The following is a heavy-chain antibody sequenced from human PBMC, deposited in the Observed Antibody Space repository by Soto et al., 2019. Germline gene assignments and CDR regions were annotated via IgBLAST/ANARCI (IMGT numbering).Heavy chain of an antibody. CDR1: GFPFSDYY. V-gene: IGHV3-11*06. D-gene: IGHD2-21*01. CDR3: VRGGGGGLVEH. CDR2: ISPKSTYR. J-gene: IGHJ1*01. Sequence: LRLSCPTSGFPFSDYYMSWIRQAPGKGLEWLSHISPKSTYRNYADSVKGRFTISRDNTKSSLFLQMNSLGVEDTAVYYCVRGGGGGLVEHWGQGVWVTVSS.